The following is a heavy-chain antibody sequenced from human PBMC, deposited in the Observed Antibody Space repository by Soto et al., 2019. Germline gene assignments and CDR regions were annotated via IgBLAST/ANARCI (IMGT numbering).Heavy chain of an antibody. D-gene: IGHD4-17*01. CDR3: ASEGDYEVRGAFDI. J-gene: IGHJ3*02. CDR1: GGTFSSYA. Sequence: SVKVSCKASGGTFSSYAISLVRQAPGQGLEWMGGIIPIFGTANYAQKFQGRVTITADESTSTAYMELSSLRSEDTAVYYCASEGDYEVRGAFDIWGQGTMVTVSS. V-gene: IGHV1-69*13. CDR2: IIPIFGTA.